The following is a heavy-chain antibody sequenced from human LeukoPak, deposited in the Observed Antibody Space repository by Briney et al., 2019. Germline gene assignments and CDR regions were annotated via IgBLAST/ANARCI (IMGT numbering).Heavy chain of an antibody. CDR3: AKGVRFLDWWILDY. CDR2: ISGSDST. D-gene: IGHD3-9*01. J-gene: IGHJ4*02. CDR1: GFTFSSYA. V-gene: IGHV3-23*01. Sequence: GGSLRLSCAASGFTFSSYAMSWVRQPPGKGLEWVSAISGSDSTYYADSVKGRFTISRDNSKNTLYLQMNSLRAEDTAIYYCAKGVRFLDWWILDYWGQGSLVTVSS.